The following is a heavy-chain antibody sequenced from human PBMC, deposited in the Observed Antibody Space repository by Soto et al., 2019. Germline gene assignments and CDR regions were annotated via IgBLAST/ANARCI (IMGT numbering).Heavy chain of an antibody. V-gene: IGHV3-23*01. Sequence: PGGSLRLSCAASGFTFSTYAMSWVRQAPGRGLEWVSAISGSGAEIYYTDSVRGRFAISRDNSKNTLYLQMNSLRAEDTAVYYCAKIRITMVRGVPHPFDYWGQGTLVTVSS. CDR3: AKIRITMVRGVPHPFDY. J-gene: IGHJ4*02. D-gene: IGHD3-10*01. CDR1: GFTFSTYA. CDR2: ISGSGAEI.